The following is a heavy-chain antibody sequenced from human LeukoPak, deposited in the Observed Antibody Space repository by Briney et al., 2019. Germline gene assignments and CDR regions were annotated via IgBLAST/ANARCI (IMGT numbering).Heavy chain of an antibody. D-gene: IGHD2-2*02. CDR2: IYPGDSDT. CDR3: ARLVGGYCSSTCCYTRGWFDP. CDR1: GYSFSSYW. Sequence: GESLKISCKGSGYSFSSYWIGWVRQMPGKGLEWMGIIYPGDSDTRYSPSFQGQVTISADKSISTAYLQWSSLKASDTAMYYCARLVGGYCSSTCCYTRGWFDPWGQGTLVTVSS. V-gene: IGHV5-51*01. J-gene: IGHJ5*02.